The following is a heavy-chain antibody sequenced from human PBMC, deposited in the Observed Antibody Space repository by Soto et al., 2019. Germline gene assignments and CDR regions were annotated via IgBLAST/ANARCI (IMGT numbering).Heavy chain of an antibody. Sequence: SETLSLTCTVSGGSISSYYWSWIRQPPGKGLEWIGYIYYSGSTNYKPSLKSRVTISVDTSKNQFSLKLSSVTAADTAVYCCARAGGEVGAFDIWGQGTMVTVSS. CDR2: IYYSGST. V-gene: IGHV4-59*01. D-gene: IGHD3-16*01. CDR1: GGSISSYY. J-gene: IGHJ3*02. CDR3: ARAGGEVGAFDI.